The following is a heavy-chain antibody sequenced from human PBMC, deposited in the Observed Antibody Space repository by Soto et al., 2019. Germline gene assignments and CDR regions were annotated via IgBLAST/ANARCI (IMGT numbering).Heavy chain of an antibody. CDR3: ARDGIWWFPGTLYYYGMDV. Sequence: AGGSLRLSCAASGFTFSSYGMHWVRQAPGKGLEWVAVIWYDGSNKYYADSVKGRFTISRDNSKNTLYLQMNSLRAEDTAVYYCARDGIWWFPGTLYYYGMDVWGQGATVTVSS. J-gene: IGHJ6*02. V-gene: IGHV3-33*01. CDR1: GFTFSSYG. D-gene: IGHD2-15*01. CDR2: IWYDGSNK.